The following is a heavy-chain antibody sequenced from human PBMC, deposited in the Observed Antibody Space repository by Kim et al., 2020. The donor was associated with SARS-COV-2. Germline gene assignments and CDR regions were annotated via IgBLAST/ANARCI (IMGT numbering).Heavy chain of an antibody. CDR3: AKWSYSNYGRRYYYYGMDV. D-gene: IGHD4-4*01. V-gene: IGHV3-23*01. Sequence: GRFTITRDNSKNTLYLQITSLRAEDTAVYYCAKWSYSNYGRRYYYYGMDVWGQGTTVTVSS. J-gene: IGHJ6*02.